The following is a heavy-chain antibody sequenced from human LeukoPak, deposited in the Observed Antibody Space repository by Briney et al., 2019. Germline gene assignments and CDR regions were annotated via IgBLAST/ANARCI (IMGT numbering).Heavy chain of an antibody. CDR2: ISSSGSTI. Sequence: PGGSLRLSCAASGFTFSSYEMNWVRQAPGKGLEWLSYISSSGSTIYYADSVKGRFTISRDNAKNSLHLQMNSLRAEDTAVYYCARWVRPGYSHGHWYFDLWGRGTLVTVSS. CDR1: GFTFSSYE. V-gene: IGHV3-48*03. CDR3: ARWVRPGYSHGHWYFDL. D-gene: IGHD5-18*01. J-gene: IGHJ2*01.